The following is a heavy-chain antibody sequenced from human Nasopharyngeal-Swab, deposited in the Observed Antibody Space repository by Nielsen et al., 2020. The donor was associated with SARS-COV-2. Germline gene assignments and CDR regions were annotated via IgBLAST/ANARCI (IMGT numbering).Heavy chain of an antibody. CDR2: IKQDGSEK. D-gene: IGHD2-2*03. J-gene: IGHJ6*02. CDR1: GFTFSSYW. CDR3: ARDGYCSSTSCVSQSYYYYYGMDV. V-gene: IGHV3-7*01. Sequence: GGSLRPSCAASGFTFSSYWMSWVRQAPGKGLEWVATIKQDGSEKYYVDSVKGRFTISRDNAKNSLYLQMNSLRAEDTAVYYCARDGYCSSTSCVSQSYYYYYGMDVWGQGTTVTVSS.